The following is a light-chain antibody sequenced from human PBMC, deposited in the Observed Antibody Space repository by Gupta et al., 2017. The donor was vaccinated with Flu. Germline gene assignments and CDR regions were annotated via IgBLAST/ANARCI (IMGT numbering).Light chain of an antibody. CDR3: QQENSSPRT. V-gene: IGKV1-5*03. CDR2: KAS. Sequence: DIQMTQSPSTLSASVGDRVTITCRASQSISSWLAWYQQKPGKAPKLLSYKASRLESGVPSRFSGSGSGTEFTLTISSLQPDDFATYYCQQENSSPRTFGQGTKVEIK. J-gene: IGKJ1*01. CDR1: QSISSW.